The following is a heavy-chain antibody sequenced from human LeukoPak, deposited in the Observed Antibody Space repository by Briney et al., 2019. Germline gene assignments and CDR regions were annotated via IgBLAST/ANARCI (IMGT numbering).Heavy chain of an antibody. Sequence: ASVKVSCKASGYTFTSYDINWVRQATGQGLEWMGWMNPNSGNTGYAQKFQGRVTMTRNTSISTAYMELSNLRSEDTAVYYCARTFSCSGGSCYSPFDYWGQGTLVTVSS. CDR2: MNPNSGNT. V-gene: IGHV1-8*01. D-gene: IGHD2-15*01. CDR3: ARTFSCSGGSCYSPFDY. CDR1: GYTFTSYD. J-gene: IGHJ4*02.